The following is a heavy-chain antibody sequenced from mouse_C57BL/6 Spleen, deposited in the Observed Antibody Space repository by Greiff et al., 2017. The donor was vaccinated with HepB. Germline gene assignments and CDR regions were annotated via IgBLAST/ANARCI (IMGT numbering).Heavy chain of an antibody. CDR3: ADYYGSSYGWFAY. D-gene: IGHD1-1*01. CDR1: GYSFTSYY. J-gene: IGHJ3*01. Sequence: VKLQQSGPELVKPGASVKISCKASGYSFTSYYIHWVKQRPGQGLEWIGWIYPGGGNTKYNEKFKGKATLTADTSSSTAYMQLSSLTSEDSAVYYCADYYGSSYGWFAYWGQGTLVTVSA. CDR2: IYPGGGNT. V-gene: IGHV1-66*01.